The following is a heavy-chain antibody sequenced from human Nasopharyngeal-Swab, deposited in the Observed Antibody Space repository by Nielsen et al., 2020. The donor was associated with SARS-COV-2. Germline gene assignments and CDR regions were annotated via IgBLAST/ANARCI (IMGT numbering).Heavy chain of an antibody. CDR1: GGSISSSSYY. D-gene: IGHD3-22*01. Sequence: SETLSLTCTVSGGSISSSSYYWGWIRQPPGKGLEWIGSIYYSGSTYYNPSLKSRVTISVDTSKNQFSLKLSSVTAADTAVYYCARRNYYDSSDYTYWGQGTLVTVSS. V-gene: IGHV4-39*01. CDR3: ARRNYYDSSDYTY. CDR2: IYYSGST. J-gene: IGHJ4*02.